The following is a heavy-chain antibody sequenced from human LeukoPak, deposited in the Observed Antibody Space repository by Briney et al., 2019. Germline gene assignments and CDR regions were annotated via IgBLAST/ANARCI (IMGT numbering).Heavy chain of an antibody. D-gene: IGHD1-1*01. CDR3: ASETNWTDGYKN. Sequence: ASVNVSCKASGYTFTGYYMHWVRQAPGQGLEWMGGINPNSGGTNYAQKFQGRVTITRDTSISTAYMDLSILRTDDTAVYYCASETNWTDGYKNWGQGTLVTVSS. V-gene: IGHV1-2*02. CDR1: GYTFTGYY. CDR2: INPNSGGT. J-gene: IGHJ4*02.